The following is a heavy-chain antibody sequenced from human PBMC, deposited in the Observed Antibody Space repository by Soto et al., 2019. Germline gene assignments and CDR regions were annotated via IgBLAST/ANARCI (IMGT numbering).Heavy chain of an antibody. D-gene: IGHD6-13*01. V-gene: IGHV3-33*01. CDR2: IWYDGSNK. Sequence: QVQLVESGGGVVQTGRSLRLSCAASGFTFSSYGMHWVRQAPGKGLEWVAVIWYDGSNKYYADSVKGRFTISRDNSKNTLYLQMNSLRAEDTAVYYCARAEQLAPGPYYGMDVWGQGTTVTVSS. CDR3: ARAEQLAPGPYYGMDV. CDR1: GFTFSSYG. J-gene: IGHJ6*02.